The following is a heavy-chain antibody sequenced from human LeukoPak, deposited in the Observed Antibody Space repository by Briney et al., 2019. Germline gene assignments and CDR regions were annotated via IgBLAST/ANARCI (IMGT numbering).Heavy chain of an antibody. CDR2: MYYSGSI. CDR1: GGSMSSYY. V-gene: IGHV4-59*08. Sequence: SETLSLICTVSGGSMSSYYWSWIRQPPGKGLEWIGYMYYSGSINYNPSLKSRVTISVDTSKSQFSLRLSSVTAADTAVYYCARGEGYSGNWYPYFDYWGQGALVTVSS. J-gene: IGHJ4*02. CDR3: ARGEGYSGNWYPYFDY. D-gene: IGHD1-26*01.